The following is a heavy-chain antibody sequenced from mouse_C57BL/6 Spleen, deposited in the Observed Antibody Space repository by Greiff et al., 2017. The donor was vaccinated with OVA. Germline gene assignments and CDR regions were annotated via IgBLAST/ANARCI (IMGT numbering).Heavy chain of an antibody. Sequence: QVQLQQPGAELVKPGASVKLSCKASGYTFTSYWMQWVKQRPGQGLEWIGMIHPNSGSTNYNEKFKSKATLTVDKSSSTAYMQLSSLTSEDSAVYYCARSMGHGYFDYWGQGTTLTVSS. CDR1: GYTFTSYW. CDR2: IHPNSGST. V-gene: IGHV1-64*01. D-gene: IGHD3-3*01. J-gene: IGHJ2*01. CDR3: ARSMGHGYFDY.